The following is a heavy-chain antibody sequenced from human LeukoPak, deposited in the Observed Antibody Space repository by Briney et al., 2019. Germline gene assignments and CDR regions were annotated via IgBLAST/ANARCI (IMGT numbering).Heavy chain of an antibody. Sequence: SETLSLTCAVYGGSFSGYYWSWIRQPPGKGLEWIGEINHSGSTNYNPSLRSRVTISVDTSKNQFSLKLSSVTAADTAVYYCAGGRYCSSTSWAKGRRGYFQHWGKGTLVTVS. V-gene: IGHV4-34*01. CDR2: INHSGST. D-gene: IGHD2-2*01. CDR1: GGSFSGYY. J-gene: IGHJ1*01. CDR3: AGGRYCSSTSWAKGRRGYFQH.